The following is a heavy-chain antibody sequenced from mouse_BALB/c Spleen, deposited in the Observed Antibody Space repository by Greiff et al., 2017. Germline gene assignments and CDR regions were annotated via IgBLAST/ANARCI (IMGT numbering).Heavy chain of an antibody. D-gene: IGHD2-3*01. J-gene: IGHJ4*01. CDR2: INPSSGYT. Sequence: VQLQQSGAELARTGASVKMSCKASGYTFTSYTLHWVKQRPGQGLEWIGYINPSSGYTNYNQKFKDKATLTADKSSSTAYMQLSSLTSEDSAVYYGERVDGYYKAMEEWGEGNRVNVSA. V-gene: IGHV1-4*01. CDR3: ERVDGYYKAMEE. CDR1: GYTFTSYT.